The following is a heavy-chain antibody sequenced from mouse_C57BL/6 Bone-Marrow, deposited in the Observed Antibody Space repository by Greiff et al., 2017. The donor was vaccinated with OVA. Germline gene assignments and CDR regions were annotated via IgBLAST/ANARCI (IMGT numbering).Heavy chain of an antibody. V-gene: IGHV1-55*01. CDR2: IYPGSGST. CDR1: GYTFTSYW. D-gene: IGHD1-1*01. Sequence: QVQLQQPGAELVKPGASVKMSCKASGYTFTSYWITWVKQRPGQGLEWIGDIYPGSGSTNYNEKFKSKATLTVDTSSSTAYMQLSSLTSEDSAVYYCARRRGFTTVVADAMDYWGQGTSVTVSS. J-gene: IGHJ4*01. CDR3: ARRRGFTTVVADAMDY.